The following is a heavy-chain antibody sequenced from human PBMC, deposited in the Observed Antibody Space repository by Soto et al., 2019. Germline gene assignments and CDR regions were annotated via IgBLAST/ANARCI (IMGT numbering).Heavy chain of an antibody. J-gene: IGHJ4*02. CDR1: GFTFSRDS. CDR2: MSSGGSTI. CDR3: AREGDGSRWFNYFDY. D-gene: IGHD6-13*01. V-gene: IGHV3-48*01. Sequence: PGVSLRLSCAASGFTFSRDSMNWVRQAPGKGLEWVSYMSSGGSTIYYADSVKGRFTISRDNAKNSLYLQMNSLRAEDTAVYYCAREGDGSRWFNYFDYWGQGT.